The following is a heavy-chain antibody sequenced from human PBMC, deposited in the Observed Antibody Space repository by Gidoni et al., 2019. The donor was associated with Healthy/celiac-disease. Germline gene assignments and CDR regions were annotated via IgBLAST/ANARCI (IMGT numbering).Heavy chain of an antibody. V-gene: IGHV3-66*01. J-gene: IGHJ4*02. Sequence: EVQLVESGGGLVQPGGSLRLSCAASGFTVSSNYMSWVRQAPGKGLEWVSVIYSGGSTYYADSVKGRFTISRDNSKNTLYLQMNSLRAEDTAVYYCARDRGYSYGLSSDYWGQGTLVTVSS. CDR3: ARDRGYSYGLSSDY. CDR2: IYSGGST. D-gene: IGHD5-18*01. CDR1: GFTVSSNY.